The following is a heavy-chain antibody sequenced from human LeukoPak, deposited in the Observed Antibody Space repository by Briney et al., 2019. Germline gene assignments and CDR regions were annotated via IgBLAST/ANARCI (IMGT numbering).Heavy chain of an antibody. Sequence: SWIRQPPGKGLEWIGYIYYSGSTYYNPSLKSRVTISVDTSKNQFSLKLSSVTAADTAVYYCARDASTELYYYGMDVWGQGTTVTVSS. J-gene: IGHJ6*02. CDR2: IYYSGST. CDR3: ARDASTELYYYGMDV. V-gene: IGHV4-30-4*01. D-gene: IGHD1-14*01.